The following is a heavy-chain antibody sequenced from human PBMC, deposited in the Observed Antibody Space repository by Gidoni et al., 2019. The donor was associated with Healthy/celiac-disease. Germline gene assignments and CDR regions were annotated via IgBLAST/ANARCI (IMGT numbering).Heavy chain of an antibody. CDR2: IRSKAYGGTT. CDR1: GFTLGDYA. CDR3: TRPGSGSYYKIHPGFDY. Sequence: EVQLVASGGGLVKPGRYLRLSFTASGFTLGDYAMSWVRQAPGKGLDWVGFIRSKAYGGTTEYAASVKGRFTISRDDSKSIAYLQMNSLKTEDTAVYYCTRPGSGSYYKIHPGFDYWGQGTLVTVSS. V-gene: IGHV3-49*04. D-gene: IGHD3-10*01. J-gene: IGHJ4*02.